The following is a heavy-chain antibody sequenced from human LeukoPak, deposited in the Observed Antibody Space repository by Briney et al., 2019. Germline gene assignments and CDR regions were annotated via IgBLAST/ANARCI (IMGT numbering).Heavy chain of an antibody. Sequence: SETLSLTCAVYGGSFSGYYWSWIRQPPGKGLEWIGEINHSGSTSYNPSLKSRVTISVDTSKNQFSLKLSSVTAADTAVYYCARHPRRAVAGAEIDYWGQGTLVTVSS. CDR2: INHSGST. CDR1: GGSFSGYY. D-gene: IGHD6-19*01. V-gene: IGHV4-34*01. J-gene: IGHJ4*02. CDR3: ARHPRRAVAGAEIDY.